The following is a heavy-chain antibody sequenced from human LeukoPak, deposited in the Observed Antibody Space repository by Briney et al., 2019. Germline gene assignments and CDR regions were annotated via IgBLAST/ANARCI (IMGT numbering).Heavy chain of an antibody. J-gene: IGHJ4*02. CDR2: ICWDDDK. Sequence: TLSLTCTVSGYSISNGYYWGWIRQPPGKALEWLALICWDDDKRYSPFLKSRLTITKDTSKNQVVLTMTNMDPVDTATYYCAHRLGRWPHFDYWGQGTLVTVSS. V-gene: IGHV2-5*02. CDR3: AHRLGRWPHFDY. D-gene: IGHD4-23*01. CDR1: GYSISNGYYW.